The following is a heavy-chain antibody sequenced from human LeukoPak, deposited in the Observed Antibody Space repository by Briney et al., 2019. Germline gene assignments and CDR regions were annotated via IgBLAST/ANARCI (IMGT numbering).Heavy chain of an antibody. Sequence: SETLSLTCTVSGGSISSGGYYWSWIRQHPGEGLEWIGYIYYSGSTYYNPSLKSRVTISVDTSKNQFSLKLSSVTAADTAVYYCARDKDGYEIFDAFDIWGQGTMVTVSS. D-gene: IGHD5-12*01. CDR1: GGSISSGGYY. J-gene: IGHJ3*02. CDR3: ARDKDGYEIFDAFDI. CDR2: IYYSGST. V-gene: IGHV4-31*03.